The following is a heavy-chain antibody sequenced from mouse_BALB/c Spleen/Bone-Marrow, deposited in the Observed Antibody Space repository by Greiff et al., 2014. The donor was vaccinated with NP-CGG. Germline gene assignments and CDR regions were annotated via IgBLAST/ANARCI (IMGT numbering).Heavy chain of an antibody. CDR3: AIYYYGSSGFAY. J-gene: IGHJ3*01. CDR2: IDPANGNT. V-gene: IGHV14-3*02. CDR1: GFNIKDTY. Sequence: EVQLQQSGAELVKPGALVKLSCTASGFNIKDTYMHWVKQRPEQGLEWIGRIDPANGNTKYDPKFQGKATITADTSSNTAYLQLSSLTSEDTAVYYCAIYYYGSSGFAYWGQGTLVTVSA. D-gene: IGHD1-1*01.